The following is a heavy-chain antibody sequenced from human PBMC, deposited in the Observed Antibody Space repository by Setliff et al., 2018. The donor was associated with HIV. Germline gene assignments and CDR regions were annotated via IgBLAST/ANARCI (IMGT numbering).Heavy chain of an antibody. D-gene: IGHD4-4*01. J-gene: IGHJ4*02. CDR2: ISYGGGLK. CDR1: GFTFGSYP. Sequence: PGGSLRLSCAASGFTFGSYPMHWVRQAPGKGLEWVAVISYGGGLKLYADSVKGRFTISRDTAKNTVYLQMNSLRVEDTAVYYCARGVSNWYGTDYWGQGTLVTVS. V-gene: IGHV3-30*04. CDR3: ARGVSNWYGTDY.